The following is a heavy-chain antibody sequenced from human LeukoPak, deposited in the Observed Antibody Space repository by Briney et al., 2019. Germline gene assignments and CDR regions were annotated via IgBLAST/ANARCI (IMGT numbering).Heavy chain of an antibody. J-gene: IGHJ3*02. V-gene: IGHV5-51*01. CDR3: ARSYYDSSGYYSLGVLDI. Sequence: EXMXIXXXGDSDTRYSPSFQGQVTISADRSISTAYLQWNSLKASDTAMYYCARSYYDSSGYYSLGVLDIWGQGTVVTVSS. CDR2: XXXGDSDT. D-gene: IGHD3-22*01.